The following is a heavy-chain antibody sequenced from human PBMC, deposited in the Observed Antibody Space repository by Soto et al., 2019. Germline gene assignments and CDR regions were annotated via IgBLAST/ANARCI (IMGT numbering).Heavy chain of an antibody. J-gene: IGHJ6*03. Sequence: SETVSLTCTVSGGSISSSSYYWGWIRQPPGKGLEWIGSIYYSGSTYYNPSLKSRVTISVDTSKNQFSLKLSSVTAADTAVYYCARALSITIFGVVKYYYYMDVWGKGTTVTVSS. CDR1: GGSISSSSYY. V-gene: IGHV4-39*01. CDR2: IYYSGST. D-gene: IGHD3-3*01. CDR3: ARALSITIFGVVKYYYYMDV.